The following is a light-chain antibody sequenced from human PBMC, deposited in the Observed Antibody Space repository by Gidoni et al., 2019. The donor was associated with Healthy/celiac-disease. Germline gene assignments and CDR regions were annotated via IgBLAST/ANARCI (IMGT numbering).Light chain of an antibody. CDR1: QSVSSY. V-gene: IGKV3-11*01. Sequence: ESVLTQSPATLSLSPVERATLSCRASQSVSSYLAWYQQKPGQAPRLLIYDASNRATGIQARFSGSGSGTGFTLTISSLVPEDFAVYYCQQRCNWPPGGSFXPXTKVXIK. J-gene: IGKJ3*01. CDR3: QQRCNWPPGGS. CDR2: DAS.